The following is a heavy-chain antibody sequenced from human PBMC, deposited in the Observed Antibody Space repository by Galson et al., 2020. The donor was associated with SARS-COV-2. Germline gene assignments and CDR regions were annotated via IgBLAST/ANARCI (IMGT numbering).Heavy chain of an antibody. J-gene: IGHJ5*02. CDR1: GYTFTNYG. CDR2: INPYNGDT. CDR3: ARRGEGMTICGAVINNWFDP. D-gene: IGHD3-3*01. V-gene: IGHV1-18*04. Sequence: ASVKVSCRASGYTFTNYGITWVRQAPGQGLEWMGWINPYNGDTKYAQKFQGRVTLTADISTSTAYMDLRSLRSDDTAVYYCARRGEGMTICGAVINNWFDPWGQGTLVTVSS.